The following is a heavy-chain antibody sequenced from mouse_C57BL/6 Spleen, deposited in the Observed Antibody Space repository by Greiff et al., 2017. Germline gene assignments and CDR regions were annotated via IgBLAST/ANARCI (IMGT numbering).Heavy chain of an antibody. Sequence: VQLKQSGPVLVKPGASVKMSCKASGYTFTDYYMNWVKQSHGKSLEWIGVINPYNGGTSYNQKFKGKATLTVDKSSSPAYMELNSLTSEDSAVYYCARRGYGSSQWFAYWGQGTLVTVSA. CDR1: GYTFTDYY. D-gene: IGHD1-1*01. V-gene: IGHV1-19*01. J-gene: IGHJ3*01. CDR3: ARRGYGSSQWFAY. CDR2: INPYNGGT.